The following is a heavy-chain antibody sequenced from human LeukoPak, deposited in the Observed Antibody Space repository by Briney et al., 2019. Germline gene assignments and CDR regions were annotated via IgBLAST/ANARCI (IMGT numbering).Heavy chain of an antibody. CDR3: ASSEATTTPPPYGMDV. J-gene: IGHJ6*02. Sequence: PSETLSLTCTVSGGSISSGGYYWSWIRQHPGKGLEWIGYIYYSGSTFYNPSLKSRVTISVDMSKNQFSLKLNSVTVADTAVYYCASSEATTTPPPYGMDVWGQGTTVTVSS. D-gene: IGHD5-12*01. CDR1: GGSISSGGYY. CDR2: IYYSGST. V-gene: IGHV4-31*03.